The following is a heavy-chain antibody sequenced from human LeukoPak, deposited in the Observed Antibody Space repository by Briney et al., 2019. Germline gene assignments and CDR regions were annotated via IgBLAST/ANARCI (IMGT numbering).Heavy chain of an antibody. CDR1: GFTFSDYY. J-gene: IGHJ5*02. V-gene: IGHV3-11*01. CDR2: ISSSGSTI. Sequence: GGSLRLSCAASGFTFSDYYMSWIRQAPGKGLEWVSYISSSGSTIYYADSVKGRFTISRDNAKNSLYLQMNSLRAEDTAVYYCARDRRGVKLFRLDPWGQGTLVTVSS. CDR3: ARDRRGVKLFRLDP. D-gene: IGHD3-10*01.